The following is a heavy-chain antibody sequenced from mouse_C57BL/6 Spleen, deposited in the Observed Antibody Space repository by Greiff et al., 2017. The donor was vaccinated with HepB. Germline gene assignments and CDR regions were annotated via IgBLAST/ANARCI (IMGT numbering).Heavy chain of an antibody. D-gene: IGHD2-4*01. CDR1: GFSLTSYG. CDR3: ARHGDYDSYAMDY. Sequence: VQLQQSGPGLVAPSQSLSITCTVSGFSLTSYGVHWVRQPPGKGLEWLVVIWSDGSTTYNSALKSRLSISKDNSKSQVFLKMNSLQTDDTAMYYCARHGDYDSYAMDYWGQGTSVTVSS. V-gene: IGHV2-6-1*01. J-gene: IGHJ4*01. CDR2: IWSDGST.